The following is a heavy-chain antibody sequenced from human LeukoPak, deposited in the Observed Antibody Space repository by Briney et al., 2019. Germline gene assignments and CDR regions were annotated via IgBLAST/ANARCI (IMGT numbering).Heavy chain of an antibody. V-gene: IGHV3-74*01. CDR1: GFTFTNHW. J-gene: IGHJ4*02. CDR2: IRPDGRET. CDR3: ARKAARTSGYDY. D-gene: IGHD3-22*01. Sequence: GGSLRLSCAASGFTFTNHWMHWVRQAPGKGLVWVSRIRPDGRETNHADSVEGRFTISRDNAKNTLHLQMNSVRAEDTAVYYCARKAARTSGYDYWGQGILVTVSS.